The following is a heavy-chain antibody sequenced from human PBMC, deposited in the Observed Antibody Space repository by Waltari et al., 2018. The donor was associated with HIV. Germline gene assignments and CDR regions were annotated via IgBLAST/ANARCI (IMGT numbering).Heavy chain of an antibody. CDR1: GFTFTTYA. CDR3: ARDPSPPILYDILTGYYFDY. J-gene: IGHJ4*02. D-gene: IGHD3-9*01. V-gene: IGHV3-30*02. CDR2: VRYDGSNK. Sequence: QVQLVESGGGVVQPGGSLRLSCAASGFTFTTYAMHWARQAPGKGLEWVAFVRYDGSNKYYADSVKGRFTISRDNSKNTLYLQMNSLRADDTAVYYCARDPSPPILYDILTGYYFDYWGQGTLVTVSS.